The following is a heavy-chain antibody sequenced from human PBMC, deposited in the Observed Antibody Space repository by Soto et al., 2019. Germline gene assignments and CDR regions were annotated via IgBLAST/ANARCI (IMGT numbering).Heavy chain of an antibody. Sequence: GASVKVSCKASGGTFSSYATSWVRQAPGQGLEWMGGIIPIFGTANYAQKFQGRVTITTDESTSTAYMELRSLRSDDTAVYYFARAGYSASWYVILSTGAHGVEIDIRAQRTLDTVSS. CDR3: ARAGYSASWYVILSTGAHGVEIDI. J-gene: IGHJ4*02. V-gene: IGHV1-69*05. CDR1: GGTFSSYA. CDR2: IIPIFGTA. D-gene: IGHD6-13*01.